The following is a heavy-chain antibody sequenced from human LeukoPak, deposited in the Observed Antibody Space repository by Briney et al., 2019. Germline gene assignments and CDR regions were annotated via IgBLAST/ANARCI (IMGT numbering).Heavy chain of an antibody. CDR1: GFTFSSYA. Sequence: GGSLRLPCAASGFTFSSYAMHWVRQAPGKGLEWVAVISYDGSNKYYADSVKGRFTISRDNSKNTLYLQMNSLRAEDTAVYYCARDWKLVAAAPYYFDYWGQGTLVTVSS. D-gene: IGHD6-6*01. J-gene: IGHJ4*02. CDR3: ARDWKLVAAAPYYFDY. V-gene: IGHV3-30-3*01. CDR2: ISYDGSNK.